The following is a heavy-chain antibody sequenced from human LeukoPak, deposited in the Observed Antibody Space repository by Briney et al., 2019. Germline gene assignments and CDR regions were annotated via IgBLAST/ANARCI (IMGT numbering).Heavy chain of an antibody. CDR3: AEEGQWLALNYYYGVDV. CDR1: VYTFIGYY. J-gene: IGHJ6*02. Sequence: ASVKVSCKASVYTFIGYYMHWVRQAPGQGLEWMGWINPNSGGTNYAQKFQGRVTMTRDTSISTAYMELSSLRSDDTAVYYCAEEGQWLALNYYYGVDVWGRGTTVTVSS. D-gene: IGHD6-19*01. V-gene: IGHV1-2*02. CDR2: INPNSGGT.